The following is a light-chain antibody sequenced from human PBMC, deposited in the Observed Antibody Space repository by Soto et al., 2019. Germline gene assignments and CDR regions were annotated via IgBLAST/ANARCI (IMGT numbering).Light chain of an antibody. CDR3: TSYTSSSTLI. CDR1: SRDVGGYND. V-gene: IGLV2-14*01. Sequence: QSTLTQPASVSGSPGQSITISCTGSSRDVGGYNDVSWYQQHPGKAPKFMIYDVSNLSSGVSNSFSGSKSGNTASLTISGLQAEDEAGYYCTSYTSSSTLIFGGGTKLTVL. CDR2: DVS. J-gene: IGLJ2*01.